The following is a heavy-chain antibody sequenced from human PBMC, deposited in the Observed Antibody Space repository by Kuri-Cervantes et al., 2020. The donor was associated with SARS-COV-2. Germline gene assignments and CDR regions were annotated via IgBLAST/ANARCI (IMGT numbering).Heavy chain of an antibody. CDR3: ARDGGTYYDFWSGYHGRGMDV. V-gene: IGHV1-69*04. CDR1: GGTFSSYA. J-gene: IGHJ6*02. D-gene: IGHD3-3*01. Sequence: KVSCKASGGTFSSYAISWVRQAPGQGLEWMGRIIPILGIANYAQKFQGRVTITADKSTSTAYMELSSLRSEDTAVYYCARDGGTYYDFWSGYHGRGMDVWGQGTTVTVSS. CDR2: IIPILGIA.